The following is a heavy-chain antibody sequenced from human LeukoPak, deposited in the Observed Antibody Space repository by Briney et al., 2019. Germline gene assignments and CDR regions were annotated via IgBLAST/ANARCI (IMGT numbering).Heavy chain of an antibody. J-gene: IGHJ3*02. V-gene: IGHV5-51*01. CDR3: ARLAGPFVDAFDI. CDR1: GYRFTSYW. CDR2: IYPGDSDT. Sequence: GESLKISCKGSGYRFTSYWIAWVRQMPGKGLEWMGIIYPGDSDTRYSPSFQGQVTISADKSISTAYLQWSSPKASDTAMYYCARLAGPFVDAFDIWGQGTMVTVSS.